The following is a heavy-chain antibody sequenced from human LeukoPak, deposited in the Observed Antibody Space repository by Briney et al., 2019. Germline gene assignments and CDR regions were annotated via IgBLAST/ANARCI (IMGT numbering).Heavy chain of an antibody. V-gene: IGHV1-2*02. CDR3: AREGKIVGASFDY. CDR2: IYPNSGGA. CDR1: GYTFTVYY. Sequence: ASVKVSCKASGYTFTVYYIHWVRQAPGQGLEWRGSIYPNSGGANFAQNFQGRVTLTRDTSSSTAYLELTRLRSDDTAVYYCAREGKIVGASFDYWGQGTLVTVSS. D-gene: IGHD1-26*01. J-gene: IGHJ4*02.